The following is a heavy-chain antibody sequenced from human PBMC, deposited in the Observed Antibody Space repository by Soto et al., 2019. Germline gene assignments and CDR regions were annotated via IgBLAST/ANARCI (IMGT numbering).Heavy chain of an antibody. V-gene: IGHV3-7*03. CDR1: GFTFSGYW. D-gene: IGHD2-2*01. CDR3: ARDPGPRAASIRGLGWFDP. Sequence: EMLLVESGGGLVQPGGSLRLSCVASGFTFSGYWMSWVRQAPGKGLEWVANINQYGSQEHYVDSVRGRFTISRDNANNSVYLQMESLRGDDSAVYYCARDPGPRAASIRGLGWFDPWGQGTLVTVSS. J-gene: IGHJ5*02. CDR2: INQYGSQE.